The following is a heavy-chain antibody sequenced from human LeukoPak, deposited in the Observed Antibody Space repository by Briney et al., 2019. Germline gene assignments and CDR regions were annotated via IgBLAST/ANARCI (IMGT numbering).Heavy chain of an antibody. V-gene: IGHV3-23*01. Sequence: AGGSLRLSCAASGFTFSSYAMSWVRQAPGKGLEWVSAISGSGGSTYYADSVKGRFTISRDKSRDTLYLQMNSLRAEDTAVYYCAKDRLVGATSFDFWGQGTLVTVSS. J-gene: IGHJ4*02. CDR1: GFTFSSYA. CDR2: ISGSGGST. D-gene: IGHD1-26*01. CDR3: AKDRLVGATSFDF.